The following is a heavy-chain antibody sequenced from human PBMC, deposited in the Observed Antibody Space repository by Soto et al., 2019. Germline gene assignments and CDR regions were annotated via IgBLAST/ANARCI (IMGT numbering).Heavy chain of an antibody. V-gene: IGHV4-4*02. J-gene: IGHJ6*02. Sequence: SETLSLTCAVSGGSISSSNWWSWVRQPPGKGLEWIGEIYHSGSTNYNPPLKSRVTISVDKSKNQFSLKLSSVTAADTAVYFCAREKNYYYGMDVWGQGTTVTVSS. CDR1: GGSISSSNW. CDR3: AREKNYYYGMDV. CDR2: IYHSGST.